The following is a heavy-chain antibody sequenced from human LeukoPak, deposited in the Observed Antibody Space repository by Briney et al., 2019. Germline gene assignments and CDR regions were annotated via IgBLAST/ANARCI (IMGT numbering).Heavy chain of an antibody. CDR2: IYYSGTA. CDR1: GGSISRYY. J-gene: IGHJ6*02. Sequence: SETLSLTCTVSGGSISRYYWSWIRQSPGKGLEWIGYIYYSGTANYNPSLKSRVTMSVDTSKNQFSLKLSSVTAADTAVYYCAREDPQTTVPEGMDVWGQGATVTVSS. CDR3: AREDPQTTVPEGMDV. V-gene: IGHV4-59*01. D-gene: IGHD4-17*01.